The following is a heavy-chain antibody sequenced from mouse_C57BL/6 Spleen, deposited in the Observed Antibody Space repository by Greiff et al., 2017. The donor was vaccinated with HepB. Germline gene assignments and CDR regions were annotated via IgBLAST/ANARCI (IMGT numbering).Heavy chain of an antibody. Sequence: QVQLQQSGPGLVQPSQSLSITCTVSGFSLTSYGVHWVRQSPGKGLEWLGVIWRGGSTDYNAAFMSRLSITKDNSKSQVFFKMNSLQADDTAIYYCAKNFWDRGPNYFDYWGQGTTLTVSS. CDR2: IWRGGST. CDR1: GFSLTSYG. CDR3: AKNFWDRGPNYFDY. D-gene: IGHD4-1*01. V-gene: IGHV2-5*01. J-gene: IGHJ2*01.